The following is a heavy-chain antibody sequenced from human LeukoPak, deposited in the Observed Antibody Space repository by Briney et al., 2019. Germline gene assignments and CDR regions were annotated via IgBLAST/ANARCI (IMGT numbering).Heavy chain of an antibody. CDR1: GYTFTDYY. CDR2: INPNSGDT. Sequence: ASVKVSCKASGYTFTDYYMHWVRQAPGQGLEWMGWINPNSGDTNYAQKFQGRVTMTRDTSISTAYMELSRLRSDDTAVYYCASSGWYQVVVYWGQGTLVTVSS. D-gene: IGHD6-19*01. V-gene: IGHV1-2*02. CDR3: ASSGWYQVVVY. J-gene: IGHJ4*02.